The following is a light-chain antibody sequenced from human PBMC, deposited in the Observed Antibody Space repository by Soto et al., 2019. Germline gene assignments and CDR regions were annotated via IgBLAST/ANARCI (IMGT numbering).Light chain of an antibody. J-gene: IGKJ3*01. V-gene: IGKV3-15*01. CDR1: QSVSSN. CDR3: KQYNNWPFT. Sequence: EIVMTQSPATLSVSPGERATLSCRASQSVSSNLAWYQQKPGQAPRLLIYGASTRATGIPARFSGSGSGTEFPLPISSLQSEDFAVYYCKQYNNWPFTFGPGTKVDIK. CDR2: GAS.